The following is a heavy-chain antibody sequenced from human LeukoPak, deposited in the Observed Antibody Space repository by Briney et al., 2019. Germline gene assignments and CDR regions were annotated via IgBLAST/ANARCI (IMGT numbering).Heavy chain of an antibody. D-gene: IGHD6-6*01. J-gene: IGHJ5*01. CDR2: ISAGGGRT. CDR3: VKTFQYSSNWYDY. V-gene: IGHV3-23*01. Sequence: QPGGSLRLSCATSGLTFGSHAMSWVRQAPGKGLEWVSSISAGGGRTSFADSVKGRITISRDNSKNTVYLQMNSLRAEDTAVYFCVKTFQYSSNWYDYWGQGTLVTVSS. CDR1: GLTFGSHA.